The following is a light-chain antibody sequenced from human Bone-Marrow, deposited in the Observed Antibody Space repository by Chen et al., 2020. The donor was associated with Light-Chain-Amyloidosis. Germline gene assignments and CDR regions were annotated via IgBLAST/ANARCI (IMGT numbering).Light chain of an antibody. CDR1: SGDVGGYDV. CDR2: DVR. V-gene: IGLV2-11*02. CDR3: CSTAGRSTLV. J-gene: IGLJ2*01. Sequence: QSALTQPRSVSGSPGQSVTISCTGTSGDVGGYDVVSWYQQYPVKAPKLIIYDVRKRPSGVPDRFSGSKSGNTASLTISGLQAADEADYYCCSTAGRSTLVFGGGTTLTVL.